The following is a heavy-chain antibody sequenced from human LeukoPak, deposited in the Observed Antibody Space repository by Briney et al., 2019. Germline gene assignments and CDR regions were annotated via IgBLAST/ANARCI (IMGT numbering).Heavy chain of an antibody. CDR1: GFTVSSKY. J-gene: IGHJ4*02. V-gene: IGHV3-53*01. CDR3: ARGGGLRAHFDY. Sequence: PGGSLRLSCAASGFTVSSKYMSWVRQAPGKWLEWVSVIYSGGSTHHADSVKGRLTISRDNSKNTLYLQMKSLRAEDTAVYYCARGGGLRAHFDYGGQGTLVTVSS. D-gene: IGHD4-17*01. CDR2: IYSGGST.